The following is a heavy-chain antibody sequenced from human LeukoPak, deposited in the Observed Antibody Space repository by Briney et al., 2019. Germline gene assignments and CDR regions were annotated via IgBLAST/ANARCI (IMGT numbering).Heavy chain of an antibody. CDR2: INHSGST. J-gene: IGHJ6*02. D-gene: IGHD3-9*01. CDR1: GGSFSGYY. V-gene: IGHV4-34*01. CDR3: ARGGTDILTGCYMGPGRYYYDMDV. Sequence: SETLSLTCAVYGGSFSGYYWSWIRQPPGKGLEWIGEINHSGSTNYNPSLKSRVTISVDTSKNQFSLKLSSVTAADTAVYYCARGGTDILTGCYMGPGRYYYDMDVWGQGTTVTVSS.